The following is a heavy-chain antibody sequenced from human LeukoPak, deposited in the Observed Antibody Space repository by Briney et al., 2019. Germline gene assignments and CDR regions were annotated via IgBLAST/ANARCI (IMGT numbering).Heavy chain of an antibody. Sequence: SETLSLTCAVYGGSFSGYYWSWIRHPPGKGLEWIGEINHSGSTNYNPSLKSRVTISVDTSKNQFSLKLSSVTAADTAVYYCARGSRGYSYDYWGQGTLVTVSS. CDR2: INHSGST. D-gene: IGHD5-18*01. J-gene: IGHJ4*02. CDR3: ARGSRGYSYDY. CDR1: GGSFSGYY. V-gene: IGHV4-34*01.